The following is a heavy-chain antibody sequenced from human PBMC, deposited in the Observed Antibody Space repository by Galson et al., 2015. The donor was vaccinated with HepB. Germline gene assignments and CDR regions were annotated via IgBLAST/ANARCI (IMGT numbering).Heavy chain of an antibody. CDR2: ISYDGSNK. J-gene: IGHJ3*02. D-gene: IGHD6-19*01. CDR1: GFTFSSNG. V-gene: IGHV3-30*18. CDR3: AKPSPYSSGWFDAFDI. Sequence: SLRLSCAASGFTFSSNGMHWVRQASGKGLEWVAVISYDGSNKYYADSVKGRFTISRDNSKNTLYLQMNSLRAEDTAVYYCAKPSPYSSGWFDAFDIWGQGTMVTVSS.